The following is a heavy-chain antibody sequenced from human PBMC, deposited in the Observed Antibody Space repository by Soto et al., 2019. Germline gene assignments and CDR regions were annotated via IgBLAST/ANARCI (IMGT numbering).Heavy chain of an antibody. V-gene: IGHV4-31*03. J-gene: IGHJ4*02. CDR1: GGSITSGGYY. Sequence: QVQLQESGPGLVKPSQTLSLTCTVSGGSITSGGYYWSWIRQHPVKGLEWIGYIYYGGSAYYKPSLKGRVSISADASKNQFSLKLSSVTAADTAVYYCSYGLGSPYYFHSWGQGTLVTVSS. CDR2: IYYGGSA. D-gene: IGHD3-10*01. CDR3: SYGLGSPYYFHS.